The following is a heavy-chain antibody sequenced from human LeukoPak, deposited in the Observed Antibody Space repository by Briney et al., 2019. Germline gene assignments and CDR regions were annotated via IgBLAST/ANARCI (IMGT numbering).Heavy chain of an antibody. Sequence: GGSLRLSCATSGFTCSFYGMHWVRQAPGKGLEWVAFIQYDGSYKFYADSVQGRFSISRDNSKNTLFLQMNSLRAEDTAVYYCAKTSDQLLYSKFDFWGRGTLVTVSS. CDR2: IQYDGSYK. CDR1: GFTCSFYG. CDR3: AKTSDQLLYSKFDF. D-gene: IGHD2-2*02. J-gene: IGHJ4*02. V-gene: IGHV3-30*02.